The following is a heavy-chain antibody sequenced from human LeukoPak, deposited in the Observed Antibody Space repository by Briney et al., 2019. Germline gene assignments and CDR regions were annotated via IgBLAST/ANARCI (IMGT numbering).Heavy chain of an antibody. D-gene: IGHD3-22*01. CDR1: GFSFSLYV. Sequence: AGSLSLSCAASGFSFSLYVRSWVRQPPGKGLDWLSYISDSGTTKYYPDSVNGRFTISRDNAKNSLFLHMNSLRAEDTAVYYCARVGGGYFDTSGSYYNYYSYMDVWGKGTTVTVSS. V-gene: IGHV3-48*03. CDR2: ISDSGTTK. CDR3: ARVGGGYFDTSGSYYNYYSYMDV. J-gene: IGHJ6*03.